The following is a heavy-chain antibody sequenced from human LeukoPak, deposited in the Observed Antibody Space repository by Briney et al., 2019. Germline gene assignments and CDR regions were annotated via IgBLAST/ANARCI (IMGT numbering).Heavy chain of an antibody. CDR3: AKVKSSLTLIGA. D-gene: IGHD2-8*01. CDR1: GFTFSRCA. CDR2: ISGAGDIS. Sequence: GGSLRLSCAASGFTFSRCAMSWVRQAPGKGLEWVSSISGAGDISHYAESVKGRFTISRANSGDSIYLQMHSLRAADTAVYYWAKVKSSLTLIGAWGQGTLVTVSS. V-gene: IGHV3-23*01. J-gene: IGHJ5*02.